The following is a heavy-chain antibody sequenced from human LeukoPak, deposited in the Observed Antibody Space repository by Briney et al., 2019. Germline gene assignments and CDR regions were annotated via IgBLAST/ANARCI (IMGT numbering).Heavy chain of an antibody. CDR2: IIPIFGTA. J-gene: IGHJ5*02. CDR3: AGTLVGATTGRLDP. Sequence: GASVKVSCKASGGTFSSYAISWVRQAPGQGLEWMGRIIPIFGTANYAQKFQGRVTITTDESTSTAYMELSSLRSEDTAVYYCAGTLVGATTGRLDPWGQGTLVTVSS. V-gene: IGHV1-69*05. CDR1: GGTFSSYA. D-gene: IGHD1-26*01.